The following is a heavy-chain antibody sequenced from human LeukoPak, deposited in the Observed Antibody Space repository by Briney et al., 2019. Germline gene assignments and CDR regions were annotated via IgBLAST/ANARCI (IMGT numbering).Heavy chain of an antibody. CDR3: VKSVIGFDY. CDR2: ISGSGGST. V-gene: IGHV3-23*01. CDR1: GFTFSSYA. J-gene: IGHJ4*02. D-gene: IGHD5/OR15-5a*01. Sequence: GGSLRLSCAASGFTFSSYAMSWVHQAPGKGLEWVSAISGSGGSTYYADSVKGRFTISRDDSKNTLYLQMHSLRAEDTAVYYCVKSVIGFDYWGQGTLVTVSS.